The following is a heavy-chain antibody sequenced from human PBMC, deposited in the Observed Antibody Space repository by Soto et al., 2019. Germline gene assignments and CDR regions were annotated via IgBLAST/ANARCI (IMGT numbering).Heavy chain of an antibody. CDR3: AALGVNFDH. D-gene: IGHD2-8*01. J-gene: IGHJ4*02. Sequence: ASVKVSCKASGFTFTSSAVQWVRQARGQRLEWIGWIGVGSGNRHYAQKFQERVTITRDMSTNTAYMELSSLRSEDTAVYYCAALGVNFDHWGQGTLVTSPQ. CDR1: GFTFTSSA. V-gene: IGHV1-58*01. CDR2: IGVGSGNR.